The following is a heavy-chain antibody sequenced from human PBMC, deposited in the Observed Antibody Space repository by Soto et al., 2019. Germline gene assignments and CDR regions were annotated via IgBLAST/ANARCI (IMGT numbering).Heavy chain of an antibody. J-gene: IGHJ6*02. Sequence: EVQLLESGGGLVQPGGSLRLSCAASGFTFSSYAMSWVRQAPGKGLEWVSAISGSGGSTYYADSVKGRFTISRDNSKNTLYLQMNSLRAEDTAVYYCAKAWDTAMVPGNYYYYGMDVWGQGTTVTVSS. CDR1: GFTFSSYA. D-gene: IGHD5-18*01. CDR3: AKAWDTAMVPGNYYYYGMDV. CDR2: ISGSGGST. V-gene: IGHV3-23*01.